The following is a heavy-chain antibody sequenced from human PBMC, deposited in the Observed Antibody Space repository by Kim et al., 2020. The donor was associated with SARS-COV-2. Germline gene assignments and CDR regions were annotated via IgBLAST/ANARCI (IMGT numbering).Heavy chain of an antibody. CDR2: IKSKTDGGTT. V-gene: IGHV3-15*01. Sequence: LSLTCAASGFTFSNAWMSWVRQAPGKGLEWVGRIKSKTDGGTTDYAAPVKGRFTISRDDSKNTLYLQMNSLKTEDTAVYYCTTDPYYYDSSGRNDWGQGTLVTVSS. CDR1: GFTFSNAW. D-gene: IGHD3-22*01. J-gene: IGHJ4*02. CDR3: TTDPYYYDSSGRND.